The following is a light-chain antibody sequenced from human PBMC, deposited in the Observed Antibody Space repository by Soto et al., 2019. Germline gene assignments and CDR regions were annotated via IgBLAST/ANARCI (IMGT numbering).Light chain of an antibody. V-gene: IGKV3-20*01. CDR1: QSVSSSY. Sequence: TQSPSTLSASVGDRATLSCRASQSVSSSYLAWYQQKSGQAPRLLIYSASRRATGIPDRFTGSGSGTDFTLTINRVEPEDFAVYFCQQYAGSPRTFGQGTKVDIK. CDR3: QQYAGSPRT. J-gene: IGKJ1*01. CDR2: SAS.